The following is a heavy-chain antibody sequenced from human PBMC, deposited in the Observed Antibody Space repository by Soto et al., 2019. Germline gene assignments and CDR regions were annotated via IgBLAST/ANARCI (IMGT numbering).Heavy chain of an antibody. J-gene: IGHJ6*01. CDR2: INPKTGVP. CDR1: GDVFVDSY. D-gene: IGHD3-10*01. CDR3: AKIFGTSSLGEIYGLDG. V-gene: IGHV1-2*02. Sequence: QVHLEQSGAELTKPGASVTVSCQASGDVFVDSYLHCVRPAPGQGLEWLGWINPKTGVPFSAETFRDRVHLSSQRSLCTADIDLKSLSLDDTAVYYCAKIFGTSSLGEIYGLDGWGQGTKVTVSS.